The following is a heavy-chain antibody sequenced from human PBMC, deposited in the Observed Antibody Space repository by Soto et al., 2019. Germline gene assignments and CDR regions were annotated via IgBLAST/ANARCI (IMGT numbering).Heavy chain of an antibody. V-gene: IGHV4-59*02. CDR1: GASVAGHY. CDR3: ARRKYFEISGYTRFDY. CDR2: VDDTGSN. Sequence: QVQLQESGPGLVKPSETLSLTCQVSGASVAGHYWSWIQQPPGKGLEWIGFVDDTGSNKTNPFLKSRVAISIETSKNQFSLSLRSVTAADAAIYFCARRKYFEISGYTRFDYWGPGILVTVSS. J-gene: IGHJ4*02. D-gene: IGHD3-22*01.